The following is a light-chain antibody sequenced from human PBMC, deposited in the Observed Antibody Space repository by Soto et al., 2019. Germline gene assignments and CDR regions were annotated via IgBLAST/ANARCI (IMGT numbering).Light chain of an antibody. CDR3: QQYNSLTWT. CDR2: DVS. CDR1: QNISSY. Sequence: VVLTQSPVTLSLSTGERATLSCRASQNISSYLIWYQQKPGQAPRLLMYDVSNRATGIPARFSGSGSGTDFTLTISSLQPDDFATYYCQQYNSLTWTFGQGTKVAIK. V-gene: IGKV3-11*01. J-gene: IGKJ1*01.